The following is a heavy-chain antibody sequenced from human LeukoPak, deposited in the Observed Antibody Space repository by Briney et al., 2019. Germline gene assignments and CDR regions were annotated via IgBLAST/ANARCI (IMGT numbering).Heavy chain of an antibody. CDR1: GFTFSDYY. CDR2: ISSSGSTI. Sequence: GGSLRLSCAASGFTFSDYYMSLIRQAPGKGLEWVSYISSSGSTIYYADSVKGRFTISRDNAKNSLYLQMNSLRAEDTAVYYCARALTYYYDSSGYSHWGQGTMVTVSS. CDR3: ARALTYYYDSSGYSH. J-gene: IGHJ3*01. D-gene: IGHD3-22*01. V-gene: IGHV3-11*01.